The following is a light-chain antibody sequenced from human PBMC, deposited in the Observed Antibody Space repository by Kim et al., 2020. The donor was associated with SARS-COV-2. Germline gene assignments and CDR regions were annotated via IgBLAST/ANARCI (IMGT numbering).Light chain of an antibody. J-gene: IGLJ2*01. V-gene: IGLV2-11*03. Sequence: GQSIHISCTGTSRDIGIYNLVSWYQQHPGKAPKLMIYAVTKRPSGVPDRFSGSKSGNTASLTVSGLQAEDEADYYCCSYAGNYLVVFGGGTQLTVL. CDR1: SRDIGIYNL. CDR2: AVT. CDR3: CSYAGNYLVV.